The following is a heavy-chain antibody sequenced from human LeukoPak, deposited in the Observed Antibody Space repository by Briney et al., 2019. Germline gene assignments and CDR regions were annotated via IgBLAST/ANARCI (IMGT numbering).Heavy chain of an antibody. CDR1: GFTFSSYS. Sequence: GGSLRLSCAASGFTFSSYSMNWVRQAPAKGLEWVSSISSSSSYIYYADSVKGRFTISRDNAKNSLYLQMNSLRAEDTAVYYCATPRGSGSYLAFDYWGQGTLVTVSS. J-gene: IGHJ4*02. CDR3: ATPRGSGSYLAFDY. V-gene: IGHV3-21*01. CDR2: ISSSSSYI. D-gene: IGHD1-26*01.